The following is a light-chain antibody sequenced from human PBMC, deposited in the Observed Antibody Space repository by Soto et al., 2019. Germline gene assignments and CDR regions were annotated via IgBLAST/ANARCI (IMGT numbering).Light chain of an antibody. Sequence: DIQLTQSPSFLSASVGDRVTITCRASQGISNFLAWYQQKPGKAPKLLIYAASTLQSGVPSRFSGSGSGTELSITIISLRPEDFAYSFCQQLNSYPTFGGGTKVEIK. CDR2: AAS. CDR1: QGISNF. V-gene: IGKV1-9*01. J-gene: IGKJ4*01. CDR3: QQLNSYPT.